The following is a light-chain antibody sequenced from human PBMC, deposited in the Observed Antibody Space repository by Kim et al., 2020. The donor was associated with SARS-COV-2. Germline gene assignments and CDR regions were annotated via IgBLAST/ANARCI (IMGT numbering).Light chain of an antibody. J-gene: IGKJ1*01. CDR3: QKWDSAPWT. CDR1: QDISNY. CDR2: AAS. V-gene: IGKV1-27*01. Sequence: DIQMTQSPSSLSASVGDRVTITCRASQDISNYLAWFQLKPGKAPKLLSYAASALQPGVPSRFSDSGSGTDFTLPVTSLQPEDVATYYCQKWDSAPWTFGQGTQVDI.